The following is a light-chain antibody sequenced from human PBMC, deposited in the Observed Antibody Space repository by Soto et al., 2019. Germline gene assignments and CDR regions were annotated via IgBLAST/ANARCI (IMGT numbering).Light chain of an antibody. J-gene: IGKJ1*01. V-gene: IGKV3-15*01. CDR1: QSVGSN. CDR2: GAS. Sequence: EIVMTQSPATLSVSPGERVTLSCRARQSVGSNLAWYQQKPGQAPRLLIYGASTRATGIPARFSGSGSGTEFTLTISSLQSEDFAVYYCQQYNNWPRTFGQGTKVDI. CDR3: QQYNNWPRT.